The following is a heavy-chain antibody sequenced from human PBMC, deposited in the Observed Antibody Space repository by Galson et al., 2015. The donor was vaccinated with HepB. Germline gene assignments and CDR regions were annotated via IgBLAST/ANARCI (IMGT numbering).Heavy chain of an antibody. V-gene: IGHV3-48*02. Sequence: SLRLSCAASGFTFSSYSMNWVRQAPGKGLEWVSYISSSSSTIYYADSVKGRFTISRDNAKNSQYLQMNSLRDEDTAVYYCARDLKPRPTIFGVGKGPGYGMDVWGQGTTVTVSS. J-gene: IGHJ6*02. CDR3: ARDLKPRPTIFGVGKGPGYGMDV. CDR1: GFTFSSYS. CDR2: ISSSSSTI. D-gene: IGHD3-3*01.